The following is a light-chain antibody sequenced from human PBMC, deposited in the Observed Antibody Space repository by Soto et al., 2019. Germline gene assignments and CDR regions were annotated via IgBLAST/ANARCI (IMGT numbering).Light chain of an antibody. Sequence: EIVLTQSPGTLSLSQGERATLSCRASQSVRSSYLAWYQQKPGQAPRLLIYDASNRATGIPARFSGSGSGTDFTLTISRLEPEDFAVYYCQQYGRSPRTFGQGTKVDIK. V-gene: IGKV3-20*01. CDR3: QQYGRSPRT. CDR2: DAS. CDR1: QSVRSSY. J-gene: IGKJ1*01.